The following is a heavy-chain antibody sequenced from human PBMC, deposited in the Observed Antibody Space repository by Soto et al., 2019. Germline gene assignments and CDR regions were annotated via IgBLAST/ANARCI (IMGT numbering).Heavy chain of an antibody. CDR3: ARDPRYFFFFTDAASTEIYTLSLREALTISVQ. Sequence: ASVKVSCKASGYTFTSYYMHWVRQAPGQGLEWMGIINPSGGSTSYAQKFQGRVTMTRDTSTSTVYMELSSLRSEDTAVYYCARDPRYFFFFTDAASTEIYTLSLREALTISVQ. CDR2: INPSGGST. D-gene: IGHD3-9*01. CDR1: GYTFTSYY. V-gene: IGHV1-46*03. J-gene: IGHJ1*01.